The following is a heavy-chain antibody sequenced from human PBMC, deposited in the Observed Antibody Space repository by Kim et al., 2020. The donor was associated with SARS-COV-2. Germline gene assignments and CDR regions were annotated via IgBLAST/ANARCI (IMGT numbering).Heavy chain of an antibody. J-gene: IGHJ4*02. CDR3: AKDIHGDLAAAGFDY. CDR2: ISWNSGSI. CDR1: GFTFDDYA. Sequence: GGSLRLSCAASGFTFDDYAMHWVRQAPGKGLEWVSGISWNSGSIGYADSVKGRFTISRDNAKNSLYLQMNSLRAEDTALYYCAKDIHGDLAAAGFDYWGQGTLVTVSS. D-gene: IGHD6-13*01. V-gene: IGHV3-9*01.